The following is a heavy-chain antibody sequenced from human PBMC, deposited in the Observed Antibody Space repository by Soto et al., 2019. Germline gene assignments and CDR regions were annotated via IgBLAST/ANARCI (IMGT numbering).Heavy chain of an antibody. Sequence: SETLSLTCTVSGGSISSYYWSWIRQPPGKGLEWIGYIYYSGSTNYNPSLKSRVTVSVDTSKNQFSLKLSSVTAADTAVYYCARDHDSSGWYFDYWGQGTLVTVSS. D-gene: IGHD6-19*01. CDR1: GGSISSYY. J-gene: IGHJ4*02. CDR3: ARDHDSSGWYFDY. V-gene: IGHV4-59*01. CDR2: IYYSGST.